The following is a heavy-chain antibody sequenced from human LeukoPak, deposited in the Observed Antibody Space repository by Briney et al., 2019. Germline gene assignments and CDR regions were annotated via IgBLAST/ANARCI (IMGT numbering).Heavy chain of an antibody. CDR2: ISGSGGST. V-gene: IGHV3-23*01. CDR3: ARERRGIDRAFDI. CDR1: GFTFSSYA. J-gene: IGHJ3*02. D-gene: IGHD2/OR15-2a*01. Sequence: GGSLRLSCAASGFTFSSYAMSWVRQAPGKGLEWVSAISGSGGSTYYADSVKGRFTISRDNSRNTLYVQMNSLRAEDTAVYYCARERRGIDRAFDIWGQGTMVTVSS.